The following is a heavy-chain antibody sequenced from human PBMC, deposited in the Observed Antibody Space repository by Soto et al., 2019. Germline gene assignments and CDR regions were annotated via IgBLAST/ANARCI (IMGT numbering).Heavy chain of an antibody. Sequence: PGGSLRLSCAASGFTFDDYAMHWVRQAPGKGLEWVSGISWNSGSIGYADSVKGRFTISGENAKNSLYLEMNSLRAEDTALYYCAKDFDHNYGMDVWGQGTTVTVSS. CDR3: AKDFDHNYGMDV. V-gene: IGHV3-9*01. CDR1: GFTFDDYA. CDR2: ISWNSGSI. J-gene: IGHJ6*02.